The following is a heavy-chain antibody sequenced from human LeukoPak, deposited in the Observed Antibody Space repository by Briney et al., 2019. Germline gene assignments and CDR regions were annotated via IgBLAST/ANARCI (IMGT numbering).Heavy chain of an antibody. D-gene: IGHD5-12*01. J-gene: IGHJ4*02. CDR3: AQDRAWIEFYF. CDR1: EFTFSSYT. V-gene: IGHV3-23*01. Sequence: GGSLRLSCAASEFTFSSYTMNWVRQAPGKGLEWVSGISPGGETPYYADSVRGRFTISRDNSKNTMYLQMNSLRVEDTAVYYCAQDRAWIEFYFWGQGTLVTVSS. CDR2: ISPGGETP.